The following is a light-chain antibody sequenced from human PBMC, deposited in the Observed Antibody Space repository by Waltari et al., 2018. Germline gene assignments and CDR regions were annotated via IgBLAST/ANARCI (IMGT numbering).Light chain of an antibody. CDR2: GAS. Sequence: EFVLTQSPGNPSLSPGERATLPCRASQSVSRSLAWYQQKPGQAPRLRIYGASSRATGVPDRFSGSGSGTDFSLTISRLEPEDFAVYYCQHYVRLPVSFGQGTKVEIK. J-gene: IGKJ1*01. CDR1: QSVSRS. CDR3: QHYVRLPVS. V-gene: IGKV3-20*01.